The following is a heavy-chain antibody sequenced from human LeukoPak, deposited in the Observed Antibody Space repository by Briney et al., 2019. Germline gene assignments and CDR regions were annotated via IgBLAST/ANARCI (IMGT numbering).Heavy chain of an antibody. Sequence: GASVKVSCKASGYTFTSYDINWVRQATGQGLEWMGWMNSNSGNTGHAQKFQARVTFTRITSMSTAYMELSSLRSEDTAVYYCARVGPIWGGMVRGVTEAFDPWGQGTLVTVSS. J-gene: IGHJ5*02. CDR1: GYTFTSYD. V-gene: IGHV1-8*01. CDR3: ARVGPIWGGMVRGVTEAFDP. CDR2: MNSNSGNT. D-gene: IGHD3-10*01.